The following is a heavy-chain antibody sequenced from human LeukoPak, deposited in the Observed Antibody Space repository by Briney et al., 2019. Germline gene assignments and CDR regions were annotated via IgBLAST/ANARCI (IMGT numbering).Heavy chain of an antibody. CDR1: GXSFTSYW. Sequence: GAPLQISCEGSGXSFTSYWICWRRQLPGKGLERMGIIYPGDSDTSYSPSFQGQVTISADKSISTAYLQWSSLKASDTAMYYCARWMVSYIVVVPAAYYYYYGMDVWGQGTTVTVSS. CDR2: IYPGDSDT. V-gene: IGHV5-51*01. CDR3: ARWMVSYIVVVPAAYYYYYGMDV. D-gene: IGHD2-2*01. J-gene: IGHJ6*02.